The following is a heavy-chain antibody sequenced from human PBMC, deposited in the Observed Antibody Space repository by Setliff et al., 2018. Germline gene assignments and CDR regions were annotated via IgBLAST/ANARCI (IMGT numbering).Heavy chain of an antibody. CDR3: ARGPNWNYEGAWDY. CDR1: GGSFSGYY. Sequence: ASETLSLTCAVYGGSFSGYYWSWIRQPPGKGLEWIGEINHSGSTYYNPSLKSRVTISVDTSKNQFSLKLSSVTAADTAVYYCARGPNWNYEGAWDYWGQGTLVTVS. J-gene: IGHJ4*02. CDR2: INHSGST. V-gene: IGHV4-34*01. D-gene: IGHD1-7*01.